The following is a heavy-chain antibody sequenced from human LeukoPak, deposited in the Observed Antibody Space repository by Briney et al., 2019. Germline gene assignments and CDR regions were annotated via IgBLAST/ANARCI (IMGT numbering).Heavy chain of an antibody. J-gene: IGHJ4*02. V-gene: IGHV6-1*01. Sequence: SQTLSLTCAISGDSVSRDSIAWNWIRQSPSRGLEWLGRTYYKSAWYNDYAVSVKGRITINPDTSKNQFSLQLNSVTPEDTAVYYCARGTGRPQFDYWGQGTLVTVSS. D-gene: IGHD1-1*01. CDR1: GDSVSRDSIA. CDR3: ARGTGRPQFDY. CDR2: TYYKSAWYN.